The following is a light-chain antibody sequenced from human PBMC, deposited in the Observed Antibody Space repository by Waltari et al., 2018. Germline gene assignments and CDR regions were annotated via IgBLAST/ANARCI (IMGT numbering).Light chain of an antibody. CDR3: QQYQSALYT. CDR2: KVS. J-gene: IGKJ2*01. V-gene: IGKV2-30*01. CDR1: QSLVYSDGNTY. Sequence: DVVMTQSPLSLPVTLGQPASISCRSSQSLVYSDGNTYLNWFQQRPGQSPRRLIYKVSNRDSGVPDRFSGSRSGTDFILTISRLEPEDFAVYYCQQYQSALYTFGQGTKVEI.